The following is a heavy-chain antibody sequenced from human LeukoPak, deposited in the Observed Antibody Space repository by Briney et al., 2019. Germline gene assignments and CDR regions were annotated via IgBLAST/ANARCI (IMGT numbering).Heavy chain of an antibody. V-gene: IGHV1-2*02. CDR3: ARAPLKGFLDAFDI. CDR1: GYTFTGYY. Sequence: ASVKVSCKASGYTFTGYYMHWVRQAPGQGLEWMGWINPNSGGTNYAQKFQGRVTMTRDTSISTAYMELSRLRSDGTAVYYCARAPLKGFLDAFDIWGQGTMVTVSS. J-gene: IGHJ3*02. CDR2: INPNSGGT.